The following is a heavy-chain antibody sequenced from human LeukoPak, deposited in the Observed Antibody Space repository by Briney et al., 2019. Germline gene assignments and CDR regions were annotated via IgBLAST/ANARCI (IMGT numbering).Heavy chain of an antibody. Sequence: SETLSLTCAVYGGSFSGYYWSWIRQPPGKGLEWIGEINHSGSTNYNPSLKSRVTISVDTSKNQFSLKLSSVTAADTAVYYCARVRWVVPAARGAFDIWGQGTMDTVSS. D-gene: IGHD2-2*01. CDR3: ARVRWVVPAARGAFDI. V-gene: IGHV4-34*01. J-gene: IGHJ3*02. CDR1: GGSFSGYY. CDR2: INHSGST.